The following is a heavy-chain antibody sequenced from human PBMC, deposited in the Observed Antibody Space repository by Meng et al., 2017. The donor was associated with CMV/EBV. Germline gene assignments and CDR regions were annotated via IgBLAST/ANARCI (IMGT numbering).Heavy chain of an antibody. V-gene: IGHV1-2*02. CDR3: AGEWFGELSNRAYYYYGMDV. D-gene: IGHD3-10*01. J-gene: IGHJ6*02. CDR1: GYTFTGYY. CDR2: INPNSGGT. Sequence: ASVKVSCKASGYTFTGYYMHWVRQAPGQGLEWMGWINPNSGGTNYAQKFQGRVTMTRDTSISTAYMELSRLRSDDTAVYYCAGEWFGELSNRAYYYYGMDVWGQGTTVTVSS.